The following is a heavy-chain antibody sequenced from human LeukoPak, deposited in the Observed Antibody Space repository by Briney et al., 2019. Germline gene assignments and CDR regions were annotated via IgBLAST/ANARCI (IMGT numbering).Heavy chain of an antibody. CDR2: IYYSGST. V-gene: IGHV4-39*07. Sequence: PSETLSLTCTVSGGSISSSSYYWGWIRQPPGKGLEWIGSIYYSGSTYYNPSLKSRVTISVDTSKNQFSLKLSSVTAADTAVYYCARCIGSSSFARWFDPWGQGTLVTVSS. J-gene: IGHJ5*02. CDR3: ARCIGSSSFARWFDP. CDR1: GGSISSSSYY. D-gene: IGHD6-6*01.